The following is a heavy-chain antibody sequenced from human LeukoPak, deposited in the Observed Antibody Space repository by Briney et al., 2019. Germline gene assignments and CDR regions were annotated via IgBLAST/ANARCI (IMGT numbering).Heavy chain of an antibody. CDR3: ALIYDSRGFQDN. CDR2: TSYSGST. Sequence: PSDTLSLTCTVSGASISSGTSYWGWIRQPPGKGLEWIASTSYSGSTWYNPSLRRRVTISGDRSRNQLSLKVDSVTAADTAVYYCALIYDSRGFQDNWGQGTLVTVSS. CDR1: GASISSGTSY. V-gene: IGHV4-39*01. D-gene: IGHD3-22*01. J-gene: IGHJ4*02.